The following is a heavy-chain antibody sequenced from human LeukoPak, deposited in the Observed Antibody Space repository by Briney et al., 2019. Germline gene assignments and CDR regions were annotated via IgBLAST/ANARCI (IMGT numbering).Heavy chain of an antibody. V-gene: IGHV4-61*08. CDR1: GASLNSGGYY. CDR3: AREGWDL. Sequence: PSGTLSLTCTVSGASLNSGGYYWNWIRQPPGKEPEWIGYIYYSGSTNYNRSLKSRVTISVDTSKNQFSLKLTSVTAADTAVYYCAREGWDLWGRGTLVTVSS. CDR2: IYYSGST. D-gene: IGHD2-15*01. J-gene: IGHJ2*01.